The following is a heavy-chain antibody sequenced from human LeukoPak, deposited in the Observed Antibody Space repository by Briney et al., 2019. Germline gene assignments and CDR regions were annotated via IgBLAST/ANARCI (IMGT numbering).Heavy chain of an antibody. J-gene: IGHJ4*02. Sequence: SVKVSCKASGGTFSSYAISWVRQAPGQGLEWMGGIIPIFGTANYAQKFQGRVTITADESTSTAYMELSSLRSEDTAVYYSARESGTSGYYGSGSYRYWGQGTLVAVSS. CDR3: ARESGTSGYYGSGSYRY. CDR2: IIPIFGTA. V-gene: IGHV1-69*13. CDR1: GGTFSSYA. D-gene: IGHD3-10*01.